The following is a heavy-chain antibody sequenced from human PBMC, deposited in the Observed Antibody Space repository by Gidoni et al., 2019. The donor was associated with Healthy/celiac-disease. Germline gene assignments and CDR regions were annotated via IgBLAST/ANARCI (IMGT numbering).Heavy chain of an antibody. CDR3: ASVSYGDYLFDY. Sequence: QVQLQESGPGLVKPSETLSLTCTVSVYSISSGYYWGWIRQPPGKGLEWIGSIYHSGSTYYNPSLKSRVTISVDTSKNQFSLKLSSVTAADTAVYYCASVSYGDYLFDYWGQGTLVTVSS. J-gene: IGHJ4*02. D-gene: IGHD4-17*01. V-gene: IGHV4-38-2*02. CDR1: VYSISSGYY. CDR2: IYHSGST.